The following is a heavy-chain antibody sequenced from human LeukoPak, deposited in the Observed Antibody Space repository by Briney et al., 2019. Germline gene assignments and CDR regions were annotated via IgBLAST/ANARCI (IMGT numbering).Heavy chain of an antibody. Sequence: SETLSLTCSVSGGSITSHYWSWIRQPPGKGLEWIGYAYYSGGTNYNPSLKSRVTISVDTSKSQFSLKPDSMTAADTAVYYCARTPGNTLDYWGQGTLVTVSS. CDR1: GGSITSHY. J-gene: IGHJ4*02. CDR2: AYYSGGT. V-gene: IGHV4-59*11. D-gene: IGHD1-14*01. CDR3: ARTPGNTLDY.